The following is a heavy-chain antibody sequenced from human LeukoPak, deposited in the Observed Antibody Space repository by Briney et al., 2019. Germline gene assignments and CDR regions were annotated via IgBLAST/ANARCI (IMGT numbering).Heavy chain of an antibody. V-gene: IGHV4-61*01. CDR1: GGSFSSGSYY. D-gene: IGHD1-14*01. Sequence: SETLSLICTVSGGSFSSGSYYWSWVRQPPGKGLEWIGHMHYSGNTNYNPSLKSRVTISVDASKNQFSLKLSSVTAADTAVYYCAREGHETTGIIDFGGQGIVVTVSS. CDR2: MHYSGNT. CDR3: AREGHETTGIIDF. J-gene: IGHJ4*02.